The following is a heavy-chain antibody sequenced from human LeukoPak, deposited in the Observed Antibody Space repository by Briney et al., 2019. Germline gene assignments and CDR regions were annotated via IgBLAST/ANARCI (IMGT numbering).Heavy chain of an antibody. CDR3: ARVAVPSRGFDY. V-gene: IGHV3-30-3*01. Sequence: GGSLRLSCAASGFTFSSYAMSWVRQAPGKGLEWVAVISYDGSNKYYADSVKGRFTISRDNSKNTLYLQMNSLRAEDTAVYYCARVAVPSRGFDYWGQGTLVTVSS. D-gene: IGHD2-2*01. J-gene: IGHJ4*02. CDR2: ISYDGSNK. CDR1: GFTFSSYA.